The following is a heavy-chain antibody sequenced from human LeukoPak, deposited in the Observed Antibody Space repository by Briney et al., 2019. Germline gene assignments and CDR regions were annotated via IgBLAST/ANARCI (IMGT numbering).Heavy chain of an antibody. CDR1: GGSFSGYY. D-gene: IGHD2-2*01. J-gene: IGHJ2*01. CDR3: ARGGGYCSSTSCHWYFDL. V-gene: IGHV4-34*01. Sequence: SETLSLTCAVYGGSFSGYYWSWIRQPPGKGLEWIGEINRSGSTNYNPSLKSRVTISVNTSKNQFSLKLSSVTAADTAVYYCARGGGYCSSTSCHWYFDLWGRGTLVTVSS. CDR2: INRSGST.